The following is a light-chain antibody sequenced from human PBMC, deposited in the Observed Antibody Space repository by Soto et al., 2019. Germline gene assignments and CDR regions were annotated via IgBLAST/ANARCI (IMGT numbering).Light chain of an antibody. CDR3: QSYDSSLSAWV. J-gene: IGLJ3*02. CDR1: SSNIGAGYD. Sequence: QSVLTQPPSVSGAPGQRVTISCTESSSNIGAGYDVHWYQQLPGTAPKLHIYGNSNRPSGVPDRFSGSKSGTSASLAITGLQAEDEADYYCQSYDSSLSAWVFGGGTKVTVL. V-gene: IGLV1-40*01. CDR2: GNS.